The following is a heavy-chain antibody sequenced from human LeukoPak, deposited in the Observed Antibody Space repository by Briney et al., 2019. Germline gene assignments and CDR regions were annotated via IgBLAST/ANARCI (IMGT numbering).Heavy chain of an antibody. J-gene: IGHJ5*02. CDR2: TYHSGST. V-gene: IGHV4-30-2*01. Sequence: SETLSLTCAVSGGSISSGGYSWSWIRQPPGKGLEWIGYTYHSGSTYYNPSLKSRVTISVDRSKNQFSLKLSSVTAADTAVYYCAREATDCSSTSCLNWFDPWGQGTLVTVSS. D-gene: IGHD2-2*01. CDR1: GGSISSGGYS. CDR3: AREATDCSSTSCLNWFDP.